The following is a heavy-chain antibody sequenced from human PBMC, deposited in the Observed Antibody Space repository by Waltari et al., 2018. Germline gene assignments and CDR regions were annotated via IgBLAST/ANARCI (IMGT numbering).Heavy chain of an antibody. Sequence: QVQLVQSGAEVKKPGASVKISCKTSEYTFTSSYIHWVRQAPGQGLEWMGIINPSGGRTIYARKFQGRVTMTRDTSTSTVYMELSSLRSDDTAVYYCALDTGALWMDVWGQGTTVTVSS. J-gene: IGHJ6*02. CDR2: INPSGGRT. CDR3: ALDTGALWMDV. CDR1: EYTFTSSY. V-gene: IGHV1-46*01. D-gene: IGHD2-21*01.